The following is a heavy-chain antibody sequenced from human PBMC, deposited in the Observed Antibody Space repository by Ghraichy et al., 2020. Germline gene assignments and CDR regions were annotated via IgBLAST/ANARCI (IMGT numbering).Heavy chain of an antibody. J-gene: IGHJ4*02. CDR1: GFTFSSYG. CDR2: IWYDGSNK. D-gene: IGHD3-22*01. Sequence: LSLTCAASGFTFSSYGMHWVRQAPGKGLEWVAVIWYDGSNKYYADSVKGRFTISRDNSKNTLYLQMNSLRAEDTAVYYCARGGYYDSSGYYYWGQGTLVTVSS. V-gene: IGHV3-33*01. CDR3: ARGGYYDSSGYYY.